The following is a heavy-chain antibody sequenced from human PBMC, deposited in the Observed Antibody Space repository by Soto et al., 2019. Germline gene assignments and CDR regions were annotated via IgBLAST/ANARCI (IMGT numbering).Heavy chain of an antibody. J-gene: IGHJ3*02. CDR1: GVSISSGGYY. D-gene: IGHD4-17*01. CDR2: IYYSGST. V-gene: IGHV4-31*03. Sequence: SETLSLTCTVSGVSISSGGYYWSWIRQHPGKGLEWIGYIYYSGSTYYNPSLKSRVTISVDTSKNQFSLKLSSVTAADTAVYYCARSMTTVVTPLYAFDIWGQGTMVTVS. CDR3: ARSMTTVVTPLYAFDI.